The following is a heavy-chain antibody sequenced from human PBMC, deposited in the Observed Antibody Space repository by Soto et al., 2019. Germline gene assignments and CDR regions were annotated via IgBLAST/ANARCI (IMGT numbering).Heavy chain of an antibody. CDR2: INTDSGDT. Sequence: ASVKVSCTAPGYTFSAYYMYWVRQTPRHGLEWMGGINTDSGDTHYAQKFQGRVTMTRDTSIGTAYMELTSLTSDDTAVYYCARDPIGGGAPYYFDVCGRGTLVTVSS. V-gene: IGHV1-2*02. CDR1: GYTFSAYY. J-gene: IGHJ4*02. CDR3: ARDPIGGGAPYYFDV. D-gene: IGHD3-16*01.